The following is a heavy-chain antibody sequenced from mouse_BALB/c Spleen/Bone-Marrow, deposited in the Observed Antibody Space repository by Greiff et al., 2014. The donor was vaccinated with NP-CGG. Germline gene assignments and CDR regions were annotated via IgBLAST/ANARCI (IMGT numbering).Heavy chain of an antibody. V-gene: IGHV1-14*01. J-gene: IGHJ4*01. CDR3: ARGGYYGYYAMDY. CDR2: INPYNDGT. D-gene: IGHD1-2*01. CDR1: GYTFTSYV. Sequence: VQLKHSGPELVKPGASVKMSCKASGYTFTSYVMHWVKQKPGQALEWIGYINPYNDGTKYNEKFKGKATLTSDKSSSTAYMELSSLTSEDSAVYYCARGGYYGYYAMDYWGQGTSVTVSS.